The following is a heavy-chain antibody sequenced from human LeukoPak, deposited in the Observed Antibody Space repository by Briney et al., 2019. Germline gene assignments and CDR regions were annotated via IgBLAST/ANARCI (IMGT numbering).Heavy chain of an antibody. CDR2: ISSSSSYI. CDR3: AREGITIFGGQVY. V-gene: IGHV3-21*01. D-gene: IGHD3-3*01. J-gene: IGHJ4*02. CDR1: GFTFSSYS. Sequence: KTGGSLRLSCAASGFTFSSYSMNWVRQAPGKGLEWVSSISSSSSYIYYADSVKGRFTISRDNSKNTLYLQMNSLRAEDTAVYYCAREGITIFGGQVYWGQGTLVTVSS.